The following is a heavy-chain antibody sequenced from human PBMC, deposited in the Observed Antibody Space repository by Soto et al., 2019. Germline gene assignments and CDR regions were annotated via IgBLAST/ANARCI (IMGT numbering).Heavy chain of an antibody. D-gene: IGHD2-2*01. J-gene: IGHJ3*01. CDR2: ISWNSGNI. CDR3: TKGASTSCFYAFDL. Sequence: ESGGGVVQPGRSLRLSCSASGFTFDDYAMNWVRQAPGKGLEWVSSISWNSGNIVYADSVRGRFTISRDNAKTSLHLQMNSLRAEETALYYCTKGASTSCFYAFDLWGQGTMVTVSS. V-gene: IGHV3-9*01. CDR1: GFTFDDYA.